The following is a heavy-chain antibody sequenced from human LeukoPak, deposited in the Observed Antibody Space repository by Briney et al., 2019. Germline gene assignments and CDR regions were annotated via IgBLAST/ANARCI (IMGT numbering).Heavy chain of an antibody. J-gene: IGHJ4*02. CDR3: ARARDTKDY. CDR2: ISSNSNAM. CDR1: GFTFSDYY. Sequence: GGSLRLSCAASGFTFSDYYMSWIRQAPGKGLEWVSHISSNSNAMSYADSVRGRFTISRDNAKNSLYLQMNSLRVEDTAIYYCARARDTKDYWGQGTLVTVSS. V-gene: IGHV3-11*01.